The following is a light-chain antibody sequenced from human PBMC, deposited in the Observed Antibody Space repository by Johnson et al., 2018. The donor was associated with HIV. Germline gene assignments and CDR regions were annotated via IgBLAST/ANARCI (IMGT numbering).Light chain of an antibody. Sequence: QSVLTQPPSVSAAPGQKVTISCSGSSSNIGNNYVSWYQQLPRTAPKLLIYDNNKRPSGIPDRFSGSKSGTSATLGITGLQTGDEADYYCGTWDSSLRVGFFGTGTKVTGL. V-gene: IGLV1-51*01. J-gene: IGLJ1*01. CDR3: GTWDSSLRVGF. CDR1: SSNIGNNY. CDR2: DNN.